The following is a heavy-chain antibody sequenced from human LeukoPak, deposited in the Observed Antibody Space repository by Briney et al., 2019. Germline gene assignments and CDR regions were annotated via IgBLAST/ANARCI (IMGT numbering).Heavy chain of an antibody. D-gene: IGHD4-17*01. CDR1: GFTFSGYS. J-gene: IGHJ3*02. Sequence: GGSLRLSCAASGFTFSGYSMNWVRQAPGKGLEWVSSISSGSSYIYYTDSVKGRFTISRDNAKNSLYLQMNSLRAEDTAVYYCARDYGDYLSRAFDIWGQGTMVTVSS. CDR2: ISSGSSYI. V-gene: IGHV3-21*01. CDR3: ARDYGDYLSRAFDI.